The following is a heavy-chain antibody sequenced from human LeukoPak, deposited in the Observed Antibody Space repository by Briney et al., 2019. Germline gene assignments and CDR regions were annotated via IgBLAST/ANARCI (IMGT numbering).Heavy chain of an antibody. CDR2: ISSSGSII. J-gene: IGHJ6*02. V-gene: IGHV3-48*03. D-gene: IGHD3-10*01. Sequence: PGGSLRLSCAASGFTFSSYEMNWVRQAPGKGLEWVSYISSSGSIIYYADSVKGRFTISRDNAKNSLYLQMNSLRAEDTAVYYCARTGSGSYQYYYYYGMDVWGQGTTVTVSS. CDR1: GFTFSSYE. CDR3: ARTGSGSYQYYYYYGMDV.